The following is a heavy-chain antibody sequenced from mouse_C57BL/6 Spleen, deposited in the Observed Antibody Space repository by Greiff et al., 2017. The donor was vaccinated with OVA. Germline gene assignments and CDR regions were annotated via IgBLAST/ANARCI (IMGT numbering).Heavy chain of an antibody. CDR2: IHPNSGST. CDR1: GYTFTSYW. Sequence: QVQLKQPGAELVKPGASVKLSCKASGYTFTSYWMHWVKQRPGQGLEWIGMIHPNSGSTNYNEKFKSKATLTVDKSSSTAYMQLSSLTSEDSAVYYCAREGLYDGYYVGYAMDYWGQGTSVTVSS. D-gene: IGHD2-3*01. J-gene: IGHJ4*01. CDR3: AREGLYDGYYVGYAMDY. V-gene: IGHV1-64*01.